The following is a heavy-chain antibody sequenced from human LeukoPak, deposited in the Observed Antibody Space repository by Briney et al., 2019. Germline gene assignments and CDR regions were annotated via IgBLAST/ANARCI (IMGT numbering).Heavy chain of an antibody. D-gene: IGHD1-26*01. CDR3: AREVGGNHNWFDP. CDR2: IYYTGST. J-gene: IGHJ5*02. Sequence: SETLSLTCSVSGGSITTYSWSWIRQPPGKGLEWMGYIYYTGSTNYNPSLKSRVTISVDTSKNQFSLKLTSVTAADTAVYYCAREVGGNHNWFDPWGQGTLVTVSS. CDR1: GGSITTYS. V-gene: IGHV4-59*01.